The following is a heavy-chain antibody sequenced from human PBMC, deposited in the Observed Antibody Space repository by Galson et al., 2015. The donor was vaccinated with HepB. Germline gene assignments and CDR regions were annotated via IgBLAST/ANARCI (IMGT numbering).Heavy chain of an antibody. D-gene: IGHD4-17*01. V-gene: IGHV1-2*06. CDR3: ARDNYGDYVLGGMDV. CDR2: INPNSGGT. CDR1: GYTFTGYY. J-gene: IGHJ6*02. Sequence: SVKVSCKASGYTFTGYYMHWVRQAPGQGLEWMGRINPNSGGTNYAQKFQGRVTMTRDTSISTAYMELSSLRSEDTAVYYCARDNYGDYVLGGMDVWGQGTTVTVSS.